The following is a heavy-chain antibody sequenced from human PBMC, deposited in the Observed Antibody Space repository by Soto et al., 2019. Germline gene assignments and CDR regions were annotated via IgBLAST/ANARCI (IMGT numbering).Heavy chain of an antibody. V-gene: IGHV4-39*01. D-gene: IGHD3-22*01. CDR2: ISYSGST. Sequence: SETLSLTCAVSGGSISSSSYYWGWIRQPPGKGLEWIGSISYSGSTYYNPSLKSRVTISVDTSKKQFSLKLSSVTAADTAVYYCASGYYFGSSGYYSYAEYFQHWGRGTLVTVCS. CDR3: ASGYYFGSSGYYSYAEYFQH. CDR1: GGSISSSSYY. J-gene: IGHJ1*01.